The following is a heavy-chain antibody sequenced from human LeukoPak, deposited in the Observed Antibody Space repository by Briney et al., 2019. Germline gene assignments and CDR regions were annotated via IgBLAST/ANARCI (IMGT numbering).Heavy chain of an antibody. Sequence: PGGSLRLSCAASGFTFSSYWMSWVRQAPGKGLEWVANIKQDGSEKYYVDSVKGRFTISRDNAKNSLYLQMNSLRAEDTAVYYCARDRVPAAKGGYMDVWGKGTTVTVSS. J-gene: IGHJ6*03. CDR1: GFTFSSYW. CDR3: ARDRVPAAKGGYMDV. D-gene: IGHD2-2*01. CDR2: IKQDGSEK. V-gene: IGHV3-7*01.